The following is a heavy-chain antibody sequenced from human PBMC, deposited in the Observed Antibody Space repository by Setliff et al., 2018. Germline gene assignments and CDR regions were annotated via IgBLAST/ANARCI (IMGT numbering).Heavy chain of an antibody. V-gene: IGHV4-39*01. CDR3: ARLPNYVWGSPVDY. J-gene: IGHJ4*02. CDR2: VPKGGTP. D-gene: IGHD3-16*01. CDR1: GGSISSGNYF. Sequence: PSETLSLTCTVSGGSISSGNYFWGWIRQPPGKGLEWIVSVPKGGTPKYNGSLKSRVTISVDTSKNQFSLTLSSVTAADTAVYYCARLPNYVWGSPVDYWGQGTLVTVSS.